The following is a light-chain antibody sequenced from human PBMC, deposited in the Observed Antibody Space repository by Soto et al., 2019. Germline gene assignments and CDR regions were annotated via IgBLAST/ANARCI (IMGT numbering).Light chain of an antibody. CDR1: QSISVW. CDR3: LQDYSSPWT. V-gene: IGKV1-5*03. CDR2: KAS. Sequence: DLQVSQSQSPQSAPVGDRVTITCRASQSISVWLAWYQQKAGKAPKLLIYKASSRASGVPYRFSGSGSGTDFTLTISSLEPEDVAAYYCLQDYSSPWTFGQGTKVAI. J-gene: IGKJ1*01.